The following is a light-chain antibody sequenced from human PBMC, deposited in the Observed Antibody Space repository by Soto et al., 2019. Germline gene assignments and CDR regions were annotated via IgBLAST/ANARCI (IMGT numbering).Light chain of an antibody. J-gene: IGKJ1*01. CDR2: KAS. V-gene: IGKV1-5*03. Sequence: DIQMTQSPSTLSASVGDRVTITCRASQSISSWLAWYQQKPGKAPKLLIYKASSLESRVPSRFSGSGSGTEFTLTISSLQPDDFATYYCQQYNSYWTFGQGPKVEIK. CDR3: QQYNSYWT. CDR1: QSISSW.